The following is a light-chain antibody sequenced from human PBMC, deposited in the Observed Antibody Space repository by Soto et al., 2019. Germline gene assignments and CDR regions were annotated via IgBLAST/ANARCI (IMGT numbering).Light chain of an antibody. V-gene: IGKV3-20*01. J-gene: IGKJ2*01. Sequence: EIVLTQSPGTLSLSPGERATLSCRASQSVSSNYLAWYQQKPGQAPRLLIYGASSRATGIPDRFSGSGSGTDFTFTFSRLEPEDFAVFYCQQYGSTPPTFGQGTKLEIK. CDR1: QSVSSNY. CDR3: QQYGSTPPT. CDR2: GAS.